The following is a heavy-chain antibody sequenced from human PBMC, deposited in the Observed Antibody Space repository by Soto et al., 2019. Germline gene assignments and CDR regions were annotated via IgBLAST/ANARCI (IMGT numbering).Heavy chain of an antibody. D-gene: IGHD6-19*01. Sequence: GPMRLYCAASGFTISNAWKNSVRQAPGKGLEWIGRIKSKTNGGTTDYAAPVKGRFTISRDDSKNTLYLQMNSLKTEDTAVYYCTTAFDGSGRYGYYYGMDVWGQGTTVTVSS. CDR1: GFTISNAW. CDR3: TTAFDGSGRYGYYYGMDV. V-gene: IGHV3-15*07. J-gene: IGHJ6*02. CDR2: IKSKTNGGTT.